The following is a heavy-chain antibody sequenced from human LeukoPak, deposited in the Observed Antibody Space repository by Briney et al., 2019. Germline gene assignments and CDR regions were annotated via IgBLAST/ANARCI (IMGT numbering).Heavy chain of an antibody. D-gene: IGHD2-8*01. CDR3: ARDRGCTNGVCYRDFDY. V-gene: IGHV4-59*01. J-gene: IGHJ4*02. CDR2: IYNSGST. CDR1: GGSISSYY. Sequence: SETLSLTCTVSGGSISSYYWNWIRQPPGKGLEWIGYIYNSGSTKYNPSLKSRVTISVDTYKNQFSLKLSSVTAADTAVYYCARDRGCTNGVCYRDFDYWGQGTLVTVSS.